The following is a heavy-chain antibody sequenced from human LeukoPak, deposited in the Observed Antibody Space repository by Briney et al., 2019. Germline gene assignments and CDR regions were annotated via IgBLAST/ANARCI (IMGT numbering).Heavy chain of an antibody. J-gene: IGHJ4*02. CDR1: GFTFSSYG. CDR3: AKDAIFGVVIHWNDY. V-gene: IGHV3-23*01. D-gene: IGHD3-3*01. CDR2: ISGSGGST. Sequence: GGSLRLSCAASGFTFSSYGMSWVRQAPGKGLEWVSAISGSGGSTYYADSVKGRFTISRDNSKNTLYLQMNSLRAEDTAVYYCAKDAIFGVVIHWNDYWGQGTLVTVSS.